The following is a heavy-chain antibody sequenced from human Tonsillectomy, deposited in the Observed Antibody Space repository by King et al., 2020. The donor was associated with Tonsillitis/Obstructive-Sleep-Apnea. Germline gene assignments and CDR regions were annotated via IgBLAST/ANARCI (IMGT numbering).Heavy chain of an antibody. CDR3: AKGRPTYCGGDCYQDY. CDR1: GFTFSSYA. Sequence: VQLVESGGGLVQPGGSLRLSCAASGFTFSSYAMSWVRQAPGKGLEWVSAISGSGGSTYYADSVKGWFTISRDNSKNTLYLQMNSLRAEDTAVYYCAKGRPTYCGGDCYQDYWGQGTLVTVSS. V-gene: IGHV3-23*04. J-gene: IGHJ4*02. CDR2: ISGSGGST. D-gene: IGHD2-21*01.